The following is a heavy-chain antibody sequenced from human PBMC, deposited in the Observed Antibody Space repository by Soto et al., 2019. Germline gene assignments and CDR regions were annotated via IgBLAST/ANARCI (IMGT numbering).Heavy chain of an antibody. CDR2: ISAYNGNT. Sequence: ASVKVSCKAFGYTFTSYGITWVRQAPGQGLEWMGWISAYNGNTNYAQKLQGRVTMTTDTSTSTAYMELRSLRSDDTAVYYCARVGYSSSWYWFDPWGQGTLVTVSS. J-gene: IGHJ5*02. CDR1: GYTFTSYG. D-gene: IGHD6-13*01. CDR3: ARVGYSSSWYWFDP. V-gene: IGHV1-18*04.